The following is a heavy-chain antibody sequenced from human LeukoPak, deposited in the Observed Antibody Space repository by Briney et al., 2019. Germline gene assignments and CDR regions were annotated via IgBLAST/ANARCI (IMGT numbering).Heavy chain of an antibody. CDR3: AILPYYDSSGYSYHYYGMDV. J-gene: IGHJ6*02. Sequence: SVKVSCTASGGTFSSYAISWVRQAPGQGLEWMGGIIPIFGTANYAQKFQGRVTITADESSSTAYMELSSLRSEDTAVYYCAILPYYDSSGYSYHYYGMDVWGQGTTVTVSS. CDR2: IIPIFGTA. D-gene: IGHD3-22*01. CDR1: GGTFSSYA. V-gene: IGHV1-69*13.